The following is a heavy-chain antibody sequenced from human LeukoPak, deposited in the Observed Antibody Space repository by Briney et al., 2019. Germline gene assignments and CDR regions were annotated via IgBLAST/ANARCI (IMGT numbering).Heavy chain of an antibody. CDR2: ISTSGGST. CDR3: AKSAQLAQCLNWFDP. Sequence: PGGSLRLSCAASGFTFSNYAMSWFRQAPGKGLEWVSGISTSGGSTYYADSVKGRFTISRDNSKNTLYLQMNSLRVEDTAVYYCAKSAQLAQCLNWFDPWGQGTLVTVSS. D-gene: IGHD3-16*01. CDR1: GFTFSNYA. J-gene: IGHJ5*02. V-gene: IGHV3-23*01.